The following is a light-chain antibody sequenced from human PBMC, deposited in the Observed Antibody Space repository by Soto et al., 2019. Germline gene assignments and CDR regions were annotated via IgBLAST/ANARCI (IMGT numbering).Light chain of an antibody. J-gene: IGKJ2*01. Sequence: EVVMTQSPATLSVSPGERATLSCRASQSVRSNLVWYQQKPGQAPRLLIYDASTRATGIPARFSGSGSGAEFTLIISSLQSEDFALYFCQQCNNWPYTFRHGTKLEI. V-gene: IGKV3-15*01. CDR1: QSVRSN. CDR3: QQCNNWPYT. CDR2: DAS.